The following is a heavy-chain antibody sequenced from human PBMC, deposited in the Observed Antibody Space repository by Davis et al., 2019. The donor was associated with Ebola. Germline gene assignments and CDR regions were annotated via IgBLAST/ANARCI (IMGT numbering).Heavy chain of an antibody. J-gene: IGHJ4*02. V-gene: IGHV1-2*04. Sequence: AASVTVSCQASGYTFTGYYMHWVRQAPGQGLEWMGWINPNSGGTNYAQKFQGWVTMTRDTSISTAYMELSRLRSDDTAVYYCARDWGSGSYFDYWGQGTLVTVSS. CDR3: ARDWGSGSYFDY. D-gene: IGHD3-16*01. CDR1: GYTFTGYY. CDR2: INPNSGGT.